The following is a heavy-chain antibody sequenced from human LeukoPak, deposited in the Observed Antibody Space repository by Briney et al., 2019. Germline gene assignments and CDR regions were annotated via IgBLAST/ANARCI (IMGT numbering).Heavy chain of an antibody. Sequence: GGSLRLSCGASGFTFSGYSMNWVRQAPGRGLEWVSSTSTSSSYIYYADSVKGRFTISRDNAKKSLYLQMNSLRAEDTAVYYCAREPLAYCGGDSYSSVHFQHWGQGTLVTVSS. J-gene: IGHJ1*01. CDR2: TSTSSSYI. CDR1: GFTFSGYS. D-gene: IGHD2-21*02. V-gene: IGHV3-21*01. CDR3: AREPLAYCGGDSYSSVHFQH.